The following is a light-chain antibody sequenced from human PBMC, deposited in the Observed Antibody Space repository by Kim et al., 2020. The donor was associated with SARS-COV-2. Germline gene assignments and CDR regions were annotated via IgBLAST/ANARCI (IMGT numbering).Light chain of an antibody. Sequence: PGQRATLPCRASQRVNSMYLAWYQQKLGQPPSLLIYGASSRATGIPDRFSGSGSETDFTLTISRVEPEDFAVYYCQQYGGSPLITFGQGTRLEIK. CDR1: QRVNSMY. J-gene: IGKJ5*01. CDR2: GAS. CDR3: QQYGGSPLIT. V-gene: IGKV3-20*01.